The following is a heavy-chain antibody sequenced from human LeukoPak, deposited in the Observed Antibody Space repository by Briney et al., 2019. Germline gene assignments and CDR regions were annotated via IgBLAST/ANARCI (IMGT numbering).Heavy chain of an antibody. Sequence: SGESLKISCKGSGYSFTSYWIGWVRQMPGKGLEWMGIIYPGDSDTRYSPSFQGQVTISADKSISTAYLQWSSLKASDTAMYYCARSSGWSRRYFDYWGQGTLVTVSA. D-gene: IGHD6-19*01. V-gene: IGHV5-51*01. CDR2: IYPGDSDT. J-gene: IGHJ4*02. CDR1: GYSFTSYW. CDR3: ARSSGWSRRYFDY.